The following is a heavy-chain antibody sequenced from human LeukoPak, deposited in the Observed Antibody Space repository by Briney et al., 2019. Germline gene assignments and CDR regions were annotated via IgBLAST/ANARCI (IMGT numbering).Heavy chain of an antibody. CDR3: ARRRITIFGVDEMDV. Sequence: GGSLRLSCAASGFTFSSYEMNWVRQAPGKGLEWVSYISSSGSTIYYADSVKGRFTISRDNAKNSLYLQMNSLRAEDTAVYYCARRRITIFGVDEMDVWGKGTTVTVSS. CDR1: GFTFSSYE. J-gene: IGHJ6*04. CDR2: ISSSGSTI. D-gene: IGHD3-3*01. V-gene: IGHV3-48*03.